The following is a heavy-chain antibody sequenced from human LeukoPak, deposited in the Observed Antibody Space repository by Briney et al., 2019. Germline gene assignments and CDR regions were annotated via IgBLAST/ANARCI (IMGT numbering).Heavy chain of an antibody. CDR1: GYSFTSYW. CDR3: ARRNYYFGSGSYYSPDNWFDP. D-gene: IGHD3-10*01. V-gene: IGHV5-51*01. J-gene: IGHJ5*02. Sequence: GESLKISCKGSGYSFTSYWIGWVRQMPGKGLEWMGFIYPGDSDTRYSPSFQGQVTISADKSISTAYLQWSSLKASDTAMYYCARRNYYFGSGSYYSPDNWFDPWGQGTLVTVSS. CDR2: IYPGDSDT.